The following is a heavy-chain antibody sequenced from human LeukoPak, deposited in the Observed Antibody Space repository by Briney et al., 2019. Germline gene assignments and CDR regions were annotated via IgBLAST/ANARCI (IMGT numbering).Heavy chain of an antibody. CDR3: ARDGRVVPAAIPDI. V-gene: IGHV1-18*01. Sequence: GASVKVSCKASGYTFTSYGISWVRQAPGQGLEWMGWISAYNGNTNYAQKLQGRVTITTDTSTSTAYMELRSLRSDDTAVYYCARDGRVVPAAIPDIWGQGTMVTVSS. CDR1: GYTFTSYG. D-gene: IGHD2-2*01. CDR2: ISAYNGNT. J-gene: IGHJ3*02.